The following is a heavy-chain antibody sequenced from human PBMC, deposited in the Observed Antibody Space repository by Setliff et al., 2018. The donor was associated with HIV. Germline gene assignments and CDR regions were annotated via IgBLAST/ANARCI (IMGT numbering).Heavy chain of an antibody. CDR3: VGVPSYYGTGTLWV. CDR1: GGSFSGYY. V-gene: IGHV4-34*01. D-gene: IGHD3-10*01. CDR2: INHSGST. Sequence: SETLSLTCAVYGGSFSGYYWSWIRQPPGKGLEWIGEINHSGSTNYNPSLKSRVTISVDTSKNQFSLKLNSVTAADTAIYYCVGVPSYYGTGTLWVWGKGITVTVSS. J-gene: IGHJ6*04.